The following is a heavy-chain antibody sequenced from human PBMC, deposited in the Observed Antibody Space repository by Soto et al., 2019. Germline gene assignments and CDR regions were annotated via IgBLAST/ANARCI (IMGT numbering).Heavy chain of an antibody. Sequence: SETLSLTCTVSGGSISSSSYYWGWIRQPPGKGLEWIGSIYYSGSTYYNPSLKSRVTISVDTSKNQFSLKLSSVTAADTAVYYCARHGDCSSTSCQRMNWFDPWGQGTLVTVSS. V-gene: IGHV4-39*01. CDR3: ARHGDCSSTSCQRMNWFDP. D-gene: IGHD2-2*01. CDR2: IYYSGST. J-gene: IGHJ5*02. CDR1: GGSISSSSYY.